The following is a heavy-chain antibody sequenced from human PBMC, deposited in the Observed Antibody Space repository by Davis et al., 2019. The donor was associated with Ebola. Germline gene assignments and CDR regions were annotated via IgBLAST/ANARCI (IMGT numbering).Heavy chain of an antibody. Sequence: GGSLRLSCKGSGYSFTSYWIGWVRQMPGKGLEWMGIIYPGDSDTRYSPSFQGQVTISADKSISTAYLQWSSLKASDTAMYYCASSPYYDYVWGSYRWSFWDYWGQGTLVTVSS. V-gene: IGHV5-51*01. D-gene: IGHD3-16*02. CDR2: IYPGDSDT. CDR1: GYSFTSYW. CDR3: ASSPYYDYVWGSYRWSFWDY. J-gene: IGHJ4*02.